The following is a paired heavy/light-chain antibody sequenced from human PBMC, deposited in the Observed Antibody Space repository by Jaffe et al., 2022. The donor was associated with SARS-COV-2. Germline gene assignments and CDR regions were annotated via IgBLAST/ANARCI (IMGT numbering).Heavy chain of an antibody. D-gene: IGHD2-2*02. CDR1: GGSISSGPHY. Sequence: QVQLQESGPGLVKPSQTLSLTCAVSGGSISSGPHYWSWIRQHPGKGLEWIGSTVGGGNTYYNPSLKSRVTILVDTSKNQFSLRLTSVIAADTAVYYCAREAFLGFCTSPTCYTHYYDGLDVWGQGTTVTVSS. V-gene: IGHV4-31*11. J-gene: IGHJ6*02. CDR2: TVGGGNT. CDR3: AREAFLGFCTSPTCYTHYYDGLDV.
Light chain of an antibody. CDR3: AVWDDSLSVWV. J-gene: IGLJ3*02. CDR1: SSNIGNNY. V-gene: IGLV1-47*01. CDR2: RDN. Sequence: QSALTQPPSASGTPGQGVTISCSGSSSNIGNNYIYWYQHLPGTAPKLLIHRDNQRPSGVPDRFSGSKSGTSASLAISGLRSEDEADYHCAVWDDSLSVWVFGGGTRLTVL.